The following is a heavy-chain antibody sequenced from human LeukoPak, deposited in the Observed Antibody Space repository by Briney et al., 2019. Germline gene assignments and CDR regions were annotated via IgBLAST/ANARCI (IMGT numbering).Heavy chain of an antibody. Sequence: SETLSLTCTVSGYSISSGYYWGWIRQPPGKGLEWIGSIYHSGSTYYNPSLKSRVTISVDTSKNQFSLKLSSVTAADTAVYYCARLIAAAGTNWFDPWGQGTLVNVSS. CDR1: GYSISSGYY. J-gene: IGHJ5*02. CDR2: IYHSGST. V-gene: IGHV4-38-2*02. D-gene: IGHD6-13*01. CDR3: ARLIAAAGTNWFDP.